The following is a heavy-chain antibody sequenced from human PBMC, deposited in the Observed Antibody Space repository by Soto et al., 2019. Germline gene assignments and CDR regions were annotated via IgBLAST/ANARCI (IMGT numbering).Heavy chain of an antibody. CDR2: LDPKDGET. D-gene: IGHD2-2*01. CDR1: GYTLTELS. V-gene: IGHV1-24*01. Sequence: ASVKVSCKVSGYTLTELSIHWVRQAPGKGLEWMGWLDPKDGETIYEQKYQGRVTMTEDTSTDTAYMELSSLRSEDTAVYYCATDSTAVEEPATQGTYYYGMDVWGQGTTVTVSS. J-gene: IGHJ6*02. CDR3: ATDSTAVEEPATQGTYYYGMDV.